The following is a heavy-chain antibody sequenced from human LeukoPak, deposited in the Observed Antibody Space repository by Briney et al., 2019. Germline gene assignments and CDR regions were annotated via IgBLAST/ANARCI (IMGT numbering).Heavy chain of an antibody. CDR1: GFTFSSYS. Sequence: PGGSLRLSCAASGFTFSSYSMNWVRQAPGKGLEWVSSISSSSSYIYYADSVKGRFTISRDNAKNSLYLQMNSLRAEDTAVYYCASSLGYCSSTSCFLALNAFDIWGQGTMVTVSS. D-gene: IGHD2-2*01. J-gene: IGHJ3*02. V-gene: IGHV3-21*01. CDR3: ASSLGYCSSTSCFLALNAFDI. CDR2: ISSSSSYI.